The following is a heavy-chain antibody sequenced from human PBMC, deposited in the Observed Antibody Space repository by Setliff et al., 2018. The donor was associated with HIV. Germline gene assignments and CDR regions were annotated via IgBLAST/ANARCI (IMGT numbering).Heavy chain of an antibody. D-gene: IGHD3-3*01. CDR2: IWYDESLN. Sequence: PGGSLRLSCAASGFSFSTYGMHWVRQAPGKGLEWVALIWYDESLNYYADSVKGRFTISRDVSKNTLFLQMNNLGTEDTAVYYCARGRPTIFGVHNRPLDHWGQGTLVTVSS. V-gene: IGHV3-30*02. CDR3: ARGRPTIFGVHNRPLDH. CDR1: GFSFSTYG. J-gene: IGHJ4*02.